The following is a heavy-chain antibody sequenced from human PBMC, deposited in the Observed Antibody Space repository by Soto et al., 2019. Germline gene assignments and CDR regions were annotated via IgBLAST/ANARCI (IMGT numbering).Heavy chain of an antibody. CDR2: ITGSGTRS. J-gene: IGHJ6*02. CDR3: AKAAHCSSASCYLPADV. Sequence: AGGSMRLSCAASGFTFSNYAMTWVRQAPGQGLEWVSGITGSGTRSDHADSVEGRFAISRDNSKNTVYLQMDSLRVEDTAIYYCAKAAHCSSASCYLPADVWGQGTTVTVSS. CDR1: GFTFSNYA. D-gene: IGHD2-2*01. V-gene: IGHV3-23*01.